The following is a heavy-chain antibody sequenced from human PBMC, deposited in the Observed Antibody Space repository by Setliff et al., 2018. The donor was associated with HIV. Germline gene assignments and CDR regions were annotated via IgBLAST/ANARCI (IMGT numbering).Heavy chain of an antibody. V-gene: IGHV1-18*01. CDR2: ISAYSGDT. D-gene: IGHD5-12*01. Sequence: ASVKVSCKASGYTLKSFGITWVRQAPGQGLEWMGWISAYSGDTDYAQKFQGRVTMTTDTSTSTAYMDLSSLKSEDTAIYYCARTSGDAYNYEGAFDVWGQGTLVTVSS. CDR3: ARTSGDAYNYEGAFDV. CDR1: GYTLKSFG. J-gene: IGHJ3*01.